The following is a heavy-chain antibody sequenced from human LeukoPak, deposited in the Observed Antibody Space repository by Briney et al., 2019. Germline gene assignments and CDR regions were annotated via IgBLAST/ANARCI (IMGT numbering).Heavy chain of an antibody. CDR2: INHSGST. V-gene: IGHV4-34*01. CDR3: ARDSHLWLPYYYGMDV. Sequence: SETLSLTCAVYGGSFSGYYWSWIRQPPGKGLEWIGEINHSGSTNYNPSLKSRVTISVDTSKNQFSLKLSSVTAADTAVYYCARDSHLWLPYYYGMDVRGQGTTVTVSS. CDR1: GGSFSGYY. D-gene: IGHD5-18*01. J-gene: IGHJ6*02.